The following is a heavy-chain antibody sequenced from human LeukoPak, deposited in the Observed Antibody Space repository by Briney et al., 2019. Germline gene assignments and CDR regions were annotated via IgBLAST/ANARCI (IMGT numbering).Heavy chain of an antibody. J-gene: IGHJ4*02. D-gene: IGHD5-18*01. V-gene: IGHV4-59*01. Sequence: SETLSLTCSVSGVSISSYYWSWIRQPPGKGLEWIGHIYYSGSTNYNPSLKSRVTISIDTSKNQFSLRLSSVTAADTAVYYCARGAAGYSYGWGQGTLVTVSS. CDR2: IYYSGST. CDR3: ARGAAGYSYG. CDR1: GVSISSYY.